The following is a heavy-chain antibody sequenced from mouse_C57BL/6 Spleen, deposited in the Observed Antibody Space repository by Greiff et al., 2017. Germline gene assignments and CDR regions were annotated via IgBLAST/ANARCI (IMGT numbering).Heavy chain of an antibody. D-gene: IGHD2-1*01. J-gene: IGHJ4*01. CDR1: GYTFTSYW. V-gene: IGHV1-72*01. Sequence: QVQLQQPGAELVKPGASVKLSCKASGYTFTSYWMPWVKQRPGRGLEWIGRIDPNSGGTKYNEKFKGKATLTVDKPSSTAYMQLSSLTSEDSAVYYCASIYYGNPYYAMDYWGQGTSVTVSS. CDR2: IDPNSGGT. CDR3: ASIYYGNPYYAMDY.